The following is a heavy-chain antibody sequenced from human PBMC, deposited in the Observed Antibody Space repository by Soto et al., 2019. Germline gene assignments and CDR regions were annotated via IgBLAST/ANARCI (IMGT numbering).Heavy chain of an antibody. Sequence: SETLSLTCTVSGGSISSYYWSWIRQPPGKGLEWIGYIYYSGSTNYNPSLKSRVTISVDTSKNQFSLKLSSVTAADTAVYYCARVWATDVEMATIGAFDIWGQGTMVTVSS. CDR1: GGSISSYY. J-gene: IGHJ3*02. CDR2: IYYSGST. CDR3: ARVWATDVEMATIGAFDI. V-gene: IGHV4-59*01. D-gene: IGHD5-12*01.